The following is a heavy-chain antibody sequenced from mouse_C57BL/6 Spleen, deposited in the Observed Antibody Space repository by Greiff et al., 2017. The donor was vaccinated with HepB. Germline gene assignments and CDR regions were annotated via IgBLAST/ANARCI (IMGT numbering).Heavy chain of an antibody. CDR2: IDPETGGT. Sequence: VHLVESGAELVRPGASVTLSCKASGYTFTDYEMHWVKQTPVHGLEWIGAIDPETGGTAYNQKFKGKAILTADKSSSTAYMELRSLTSEDSAVYYCTRGAALYAMDYWGQGTSVTVSS. V-gene: IGHV1-15*01. CDR3: TRGAALYAMDY. J-gene: IGHJ4*01. CDR1: GYTFTDYE.